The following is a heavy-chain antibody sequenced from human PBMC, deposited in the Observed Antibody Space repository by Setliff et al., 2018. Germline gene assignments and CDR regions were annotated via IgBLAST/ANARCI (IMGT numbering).Heavy chain of an antibody. J-gene: IGHJ4*02. Sequence: ASVKVSCKASGYTFTSYAMHWVRQAPGQRLEWMGWINAGNGNTKYSQKFQGRVTMTTDTSTSTAYMELRSLRSDDTAVYYCARDPGAYWGQGTLVTVSS. D-gene: IGHD1-26*01. V-gene: IGHV1-3*01. CDR1: GYTFTSYA. CDR3: ARDPGAY. CDR2: INAGNGNT.